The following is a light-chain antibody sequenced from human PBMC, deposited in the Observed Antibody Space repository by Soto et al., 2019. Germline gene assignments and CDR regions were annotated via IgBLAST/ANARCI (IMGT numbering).Light chain of an antibody. J-gene: IGLJ1*01. CDR1: SSNIGSNT. CDR2: SNN. V-gene: IGLV1-44*01. Sequence: QSALNQPPSASGTPGQRVTISCSGSSSNIGSNTVNWYQQLPGTAPKLLIYSNNQRPSGVPDRFSGSKSGTSASLAISGLQSEDEADYYCAAWDDSLNEVFGTGTKVTVL. CDR3: AAWDDSLNEV.